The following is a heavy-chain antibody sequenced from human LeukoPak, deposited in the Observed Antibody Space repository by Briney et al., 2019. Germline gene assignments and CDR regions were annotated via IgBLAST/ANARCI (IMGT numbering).Heavy chain of an antibody. Sequence: ASVKVSCKASGYDFSRYGISWVRQAPGRGLEFMGWISVSTGNTNYAQKLQGRVTMTTDTSTDTAYMELRSLSSDDTALYFCVREVGSTRVEFAFWGQGTLVTVSS. V-gene: IGHV1-18*01. CDR2: ISVSTGNT. CDR3: VREVGSTRVEFAF. D-gene: IGHD1-26*01. CDR1: GYDFSRYG. J-gene: IGHJ4*02.